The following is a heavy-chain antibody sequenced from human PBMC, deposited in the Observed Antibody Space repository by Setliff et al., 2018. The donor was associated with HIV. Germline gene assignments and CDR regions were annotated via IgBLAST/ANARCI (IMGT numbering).Heavy chain of an antibody. D-gene: IGHD6-19*01. CDR1: GGSISGYY. Sequence: SETLSLTCTVSGGSISGYYWGWIRQPPGKGLEWIGSIYYSGSTYYNPSLKSRVTISVDTSKNQFSLKLSSVTAADTAIYFCARQFRYPNRAVAGVDYWGQGALVTVSS. V-gene: IGHV4-39*01. CDR2: IYYSGST. CDR3: ARQFRYPNRAVAGVDY. J-gene: IGHJ4*02.